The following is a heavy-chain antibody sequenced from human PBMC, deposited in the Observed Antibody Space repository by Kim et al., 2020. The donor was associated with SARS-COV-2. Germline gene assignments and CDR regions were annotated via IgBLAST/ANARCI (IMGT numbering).Heavy chain of an antibody. V-gene: IGHV1-46*01. D-gene: IGHD2-15*01. CDR1: GYTFTSYY. CDR2: INPSGGST. J-gene: IGHJ4*02. CDR3: ARIEDCSGGSCYHSGDW. Sequence: ASVKVSCKASGYTFTSYYMHWVRQAPGQGLEWMGIINPSGGSTSYAQKFQGRVTMTRDTSTSTVYMELSSLRSEDTAVYYCARIEDCSGGSCYHSGDWWGQGTLVTVSS.